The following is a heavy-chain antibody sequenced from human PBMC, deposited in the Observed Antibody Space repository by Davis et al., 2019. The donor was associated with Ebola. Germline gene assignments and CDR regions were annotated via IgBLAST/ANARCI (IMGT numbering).Heavy chain of an antibody. Sequence: SETLSLTCTVSGGSISSSNYYWGWIRQSPGKGLEWIGSLYYGGTTYYNPSLKSRVTISVDTSKNQFSLKLSSVTAADTAVYYCARVDYDFWSGYYSGHWFDPWGQGTLVTVSS. CDR2: LYYGGTT. V-gene: IGHV4-39*07. J-gene: IGHJ5*02. CDR1: GGSISSSNYY. D-gene: IGHD3-3*01. CDR3: ARVDYDFWSGYYSGHWFDP.